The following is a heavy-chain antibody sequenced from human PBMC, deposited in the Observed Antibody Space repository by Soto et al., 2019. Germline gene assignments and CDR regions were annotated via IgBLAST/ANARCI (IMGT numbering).Heavy chain of an antibody. D-gene: IGHD3-22*01. Sequence: SETLSLTCTVSGGSISSYYWSWIRQPPGKGLEWIGYIYYSGSTNYNPSLKSRVTISVDTSKNHVSLILNSVTAADTAVYYCARVGPWVPYYYDSSPYTFENWFDPWGQGTLVTVSS. J-gene: IGHJ5*02. CDR2: IYYSGST. V-gene: IGHV4-59*08. CDR1: GGSISSYY. CDR3: ARVGPWVPYYYDSSPYTFENWFDP.